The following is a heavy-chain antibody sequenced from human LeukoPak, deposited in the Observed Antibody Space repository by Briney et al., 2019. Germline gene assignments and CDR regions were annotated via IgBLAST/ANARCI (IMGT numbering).Heavy chain of an antibody. V-gene: IGHV1-8*02. CDR1: GYTFTSYG. CDR3: ARGGYYDSSGYYYYFDY. D-gene: IGHD3-22*01. Sequence: ASVKVSCKASGYTFTSYGISWVRQAPGQGLEWMGWMNPNSGNTGYAQKFQGRVTMTRNTSISTAYMELSSLRSEDTAVYYCARGGYYDSSGYYYYFDYWGQGTLVTVSS. J-gene: IGHJ4*02. CDR2: MNPNSGNT.